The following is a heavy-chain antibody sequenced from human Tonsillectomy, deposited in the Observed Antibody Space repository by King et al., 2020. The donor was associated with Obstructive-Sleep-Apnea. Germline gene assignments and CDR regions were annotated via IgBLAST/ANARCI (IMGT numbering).Heavy chain of an antibody. CDR1: GFTFSSNV. D-gene: IGHD3-16*01. CDR3: AKDSELLGSWGDWYFDL. V-gene: IGHV3-23*04. Sequence: VQLVESGGGLKHPGGSLRLSCAASGFTFSSNVMSWVRQAPGKGLEWVSGISGSGGSTYYADAAKGRFTISRDNSKKTLYLQINSRRPGDTAVYYCAKDSELLGSWGDWYFDLWGRGTLVTVSS. J-gene: IGHJ2*01. CDR2: ISGSGGST.